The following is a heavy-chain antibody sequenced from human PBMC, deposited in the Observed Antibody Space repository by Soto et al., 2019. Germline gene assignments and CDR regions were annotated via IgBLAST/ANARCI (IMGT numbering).Heavy chain of an antibody. J-gene: IGHJ4*02. CDR2: INAGNGNT. CDR3: ARVAEGGYDFPY. Sequence: ASVKVSCTASGYTFTSYAMHWVRQAPGQRLEWMGWINAGNGNTKYSQKFQGRDTITRDTSASTAYMELSSLRSEDTAVYYCARVAEGGYDFPYWGQGTLVTVSS. V-gene: IGHV1-3*01. D-gene: IGHD5-12*01. CDR1: GYTFTSYA.